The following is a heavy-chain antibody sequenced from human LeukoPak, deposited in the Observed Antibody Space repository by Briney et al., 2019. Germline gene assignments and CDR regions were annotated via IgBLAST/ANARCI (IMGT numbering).Heavy chain of an antibody. D-gene: IGHD2-21*02. V-gene: IGHV4-34*01. Sequence: PSETLSLTCAVYGGSFSGYYWSWIRQPPGKGLEWIGEINHSGSTNYNPSLKSRVTISVDTSKNQFSLRLSSVTAADTAVYYCARRKVTYCGGDCYYATFDYWGQGTLVTVSS. CDR3: ARRKVTYCGGDCYYATFDY. CDR2: INHSGST. J-gene: IGHJ4*02. CDR1: GGSFSGYY.